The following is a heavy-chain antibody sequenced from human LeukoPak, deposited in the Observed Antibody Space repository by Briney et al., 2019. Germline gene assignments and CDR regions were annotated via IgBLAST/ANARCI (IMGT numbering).Heavy chain of an antibody. CDR3: VKGRHYYDSSGYLRGYGMDV. V-gene: IGHV3-64D*06. D-gene: IGHD3-22*01. CDR2: ISSNGGST. J-gene: IGHJ6*02. Sequence: GGSLRLSCSASGFTFSSYAMQWVRQAPGKGLEYVSAISSNGGSTYYADSVKGRFTISRDNSKNTLYLQMSSLRAEDTAVYYCVKGRHYYDSSGYLRGYGMDVWGQGTTVTVSS. CDR1: GFTFSSYA.